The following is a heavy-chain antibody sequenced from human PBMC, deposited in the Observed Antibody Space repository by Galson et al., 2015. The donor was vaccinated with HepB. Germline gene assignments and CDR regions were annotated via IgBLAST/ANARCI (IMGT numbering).Heavy chain of an antibody. V-gene: IGHV4-4*07. CDR3: AREEEQFGLEGFNY. CDR2: MYGSGGT. J-gene: IGHJ4*02. CDR1: GGSINSYY. Sequence: ETLSLTCTVSGGSINSYYWSWIRQPAVKGLEWIGRMYGSGGTNYNPSLKSRVTMSVDTSKNQFSLKLSSVTAADTAIYYCAREEEQFGLEGFNYWGQGTLVTVSS. D-gene: IGHD3-3*01.